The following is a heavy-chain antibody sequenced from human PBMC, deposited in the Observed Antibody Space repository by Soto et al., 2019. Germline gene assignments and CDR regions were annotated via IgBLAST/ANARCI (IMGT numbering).Heavy chain of an antibody. Sequence: QVQLVESGGGVVQPGRSLRLSCAASGFTFSSYAMHWVRQAPGKGLEWVAVISYDGSNKYYADSVKGRFTISRDNSKNTLYLQMNSLGAEDTAVYYCARDRGRAYYYGMDVWGQGTTVTVSS. D-gene: IGHD3-10*01. CDR2: ISYDGSNK. CDR3: ARDRGRAYYYGMDV. J-gene: IGHJ6*02. V-gene: IGHV3-30-3*01. CDR1: GFTFSSYA.